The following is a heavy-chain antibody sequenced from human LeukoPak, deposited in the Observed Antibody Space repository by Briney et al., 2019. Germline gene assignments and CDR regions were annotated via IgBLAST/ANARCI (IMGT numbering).Heavy chain of an antibody. CDR1: GFTFVDYA. D-gene: IGHD5-18*01. V-gene: IGHV3-9*01. J-gene: IGHJ4*02. CDR2: ISWNSGSI. Sequence: PGRSLRLSCAASGFTFVDYAMHWVRQAPGKGLEWVSGISWNSGSIGYADSVKGRFTISRDNAKNSLYLQMNSLRAEDTALYYCAKESYLGAMVFLFDYWGQGTLVTVSS. CDR3: AKESYLGAMVFLFDY.